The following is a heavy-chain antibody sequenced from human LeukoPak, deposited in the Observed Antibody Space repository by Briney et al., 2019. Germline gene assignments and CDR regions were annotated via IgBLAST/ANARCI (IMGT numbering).Heavy chain of an antibody. Sequence: GGSLRLSCAASGFTFSSYAMSWVRQAPGKGLEWVANIKQDGSEKYYVDSVKGRFTISRDNAKNSLYLQMNSLRADDTAVYYCAGANYWGQGTLVTVSS. CDR3: AGANY. CDR2: IKQDGSEK. J-gene: IGHJ4*02. CDR1: GFTFSSYA. V-gene: IGHV3-7*01.